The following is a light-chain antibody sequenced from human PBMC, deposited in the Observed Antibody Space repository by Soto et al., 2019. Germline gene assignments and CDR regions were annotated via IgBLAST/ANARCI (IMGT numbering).Light chain of an antibody. J-gene: IGLJ2*01. Sequence: QAVVTQPPSLSGAPGQRVTISCSGSSSNIGAGYDVHWYQQSPGTAPKLLIYANTNRPSGVPDRFSGSKSGTSGSLAIAGLQAEDEADYYCQSYDNSLSNVLFGGGTKLTV. CDR2: ANT. V-gene: IGLV1-40*01. CDR3: QSYDNSLSNVL. CDR1: SSNIGAGYD.